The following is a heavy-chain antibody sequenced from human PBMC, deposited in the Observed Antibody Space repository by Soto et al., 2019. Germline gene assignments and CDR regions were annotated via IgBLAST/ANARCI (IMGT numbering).Heavy chain of an antibody. J-gene: IGHJ4*02. Sequence: QVHLQESGPGLVKPSETLSLSCTVSGVSIRSYFWSWIRQPPGKGLEWIGYTYYTADTKYSPSLESRATISADPSQKQFSLRLSPVSAADTALYFCAGSKHRGESFDYWGQGALVTVSS. D-gene: IGHD3-10*01. CDR3: AGSKHRGESFDY. CDR2: TYYTADT. CDR1: GVSIRSYF. V-gene: IGHV4-59*01.